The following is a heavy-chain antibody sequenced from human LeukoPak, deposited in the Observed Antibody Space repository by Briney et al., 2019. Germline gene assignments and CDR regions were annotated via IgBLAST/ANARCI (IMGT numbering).Heavy chain of an antibody. CDR2: IGTAGDT. Sequence: GGSLRLSCAASGFTLSSYDMHWVRQATGKGLEWVSAIGTAGDTYYPGSVKGRFTISRENAKNSLYLQMNSLRAGDTAVYYCARGRLTVADDAFDIWGQGTMVTVSS. D-gene: IGHD2-8*01. J-gene: IGHJ3*02. CDR1: GFTLSSYD. CDR3: ARGRLTVADDAFDI. V-gene: IGHV3-13*01.